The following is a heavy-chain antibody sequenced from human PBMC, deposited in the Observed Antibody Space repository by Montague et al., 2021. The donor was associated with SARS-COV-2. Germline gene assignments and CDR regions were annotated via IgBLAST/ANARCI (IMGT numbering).Heavy chain of an antibody. J-gene: IGHJ3*01. Sequence: SETLSLTCAVYDGSFSDHSWTWIRQPPGKGLEWIGEINHRGSTNYNPSLKSRVTISVDTSKNQFSLKMTSVTAADTAVYYCAGPIHDNSPDRAFDVWGQGTMVTVSS. D-gene: IGHD3-22*01. V-gene: IGHV4-34*01. CDR3: AGPIHDNSPDRAFDV. CDR1: DGSFSDHS. CDR2: INHRGST.